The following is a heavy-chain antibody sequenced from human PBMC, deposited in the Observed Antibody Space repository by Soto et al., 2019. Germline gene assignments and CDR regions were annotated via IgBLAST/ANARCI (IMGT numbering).Heavy chain of an antibody. V-gene: IGHV1-2*02. Sequence: ASVKVSCKASGYTFTGYYMHWVRQAPGQGLEWMGWINPNSGGTNYAQKFQGRVTMTRDTSISTAYMELSRLRSDDTAVYYCARAYGRDGYNLRYWGQGTLVTVSS. D-gene: IGHD5-12*01. CDR3: ARAYGRDGYNLRY. CDR1: GYTFTGYY. J-gene: IGHJ4*02. CDR2: INPNSGGT.